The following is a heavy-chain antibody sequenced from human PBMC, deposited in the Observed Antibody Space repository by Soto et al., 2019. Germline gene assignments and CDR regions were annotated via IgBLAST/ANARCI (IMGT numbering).Heavy chain of an antibody. CDR2: IYYSGST. Sequence: QVQLQESGPGLVKPSETLSLTCTVSGGSISTYYWSWIRQPPGKGLEWIGYIYYSGSTNYNPSLMSRVTISLDMSKYLVSLRLRSVNAADTAVNYCARETYSSGWYYWFDPWGQGTLVTVSS. V-gene: IGHV4-59*01. D-gene: IGHD6-19*01. J-gene: IGHJ5*02. CDR3: ARETYSSGWYYWFDP. CDR1: GGSISTYY.